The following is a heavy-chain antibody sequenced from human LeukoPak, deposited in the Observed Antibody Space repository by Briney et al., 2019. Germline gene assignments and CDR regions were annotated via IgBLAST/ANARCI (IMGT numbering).Heavy chain of an antibody. D-gene: IGHD3-22*01. CDR3: ARDSSGFYYVH. Sequence: ASVKVSCKASGYTFTGYYMHWVRQAPGQGLEWMGWINPNSGDTNYAQKFQGRVTMTTDTSTTTAYLEVTSLRSDDTAVYYCARDSSGFYYVHWGQGTLVTVSS. J-gene: IGHJ4*02. V-gene: IGHV1-2*02. CDR2: INPNSGDT. CDR1: GYTFTGYY.